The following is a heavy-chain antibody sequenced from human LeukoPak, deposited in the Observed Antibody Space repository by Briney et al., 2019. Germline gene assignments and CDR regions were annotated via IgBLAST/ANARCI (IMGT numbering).Heavy chain of an antibody. J-gene: IGHJ5*02. CDR2: ISAYNGNT. D-gene: IGHD2-15*01. V-gene: IGHV1-18*04. CDR3: ARDLCSGGSCYALVWFDP. Sequence: GASVKVSCKASGYTFTSYGISWVRQAPGQGLEWMGWISAYNGNTNYAQKLQGRVTMTTDTSTSTAYMELRSPRSDDTAVYYCARDLCSGGSCYALVWFDPWGQGTLVTVSS. CDR1: GYTFTSYG.